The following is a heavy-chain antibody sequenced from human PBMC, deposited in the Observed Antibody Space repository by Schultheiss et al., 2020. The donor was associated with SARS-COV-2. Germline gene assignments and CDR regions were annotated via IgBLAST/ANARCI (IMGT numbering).Heavy chain of an antibody. V-gene: IGHV4-34*01. CDR3: ARLDSDWGYIDY. J-gene: IGHJ4*02. CDR1: GGSFGDQY. Sequence: SETLSLTCAVYGGSFGDQYWSWIRQSPGKGLEWFGEINHRGTTNYNPSLKSRVTISLDTSKIQFSLKLTSVTATDTAMYYCARLDSDWGYIDYWGLGTLVTVSS. D-gene: IGHD7-27*01. CDR2: INHRGTT.